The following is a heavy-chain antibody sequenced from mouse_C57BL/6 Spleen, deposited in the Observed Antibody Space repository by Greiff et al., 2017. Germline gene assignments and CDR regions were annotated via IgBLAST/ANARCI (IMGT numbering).Heavy chain of an antibody. CDR1: GFTFSSYA. CDR3: ARDEYYGNYLDY. D-gene: IGHD2-1*01. Sequence: EVQRVESGGGLVKPGGSLKLSCAASGFTFSSYAMSWVRQTPEKRLEWVATISDGGSYTYYPDNVKGRFTISRDNAKNNLYLQMSHLKSEDTAMYYCARDEYYGNYLDYWGQGTTLTVSS. V-gene: IGHV5-4*01. J-gene: IGHJ2*01. CDR2: ISDGGSYT.